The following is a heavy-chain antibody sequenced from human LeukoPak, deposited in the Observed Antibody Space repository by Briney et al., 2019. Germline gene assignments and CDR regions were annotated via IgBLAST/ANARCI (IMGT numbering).Heavy chain of an antibody. CDR3: AKDFSSSWHAGIDY. CDR2: IRYDGSNK. V-gene: IGHV3-30*02. CDR1: GFTFSSYG. Sequence: GGSLRLSCAASGFTFSSYGMHWVRQAPGKGLEWVAFIRYDGSNKYYADSVKGRFTISRDNSKNTLYLQMNSLSAEDTAVYYCAKDFSSSWHAGIDYWGQGTLVTVSS. J-gene: IGHJ4*02. D-gene: IGHD6-13*01.